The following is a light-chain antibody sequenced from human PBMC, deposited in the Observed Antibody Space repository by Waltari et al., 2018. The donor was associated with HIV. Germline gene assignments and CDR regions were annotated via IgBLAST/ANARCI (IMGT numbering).Light chain of an antibody. CDR2: SNT. CDR1: SSHIGAGYD. J-gene: IGLJ3*02. V-gene: IGLV1-40*01. CDR3: QSYDTTLSGSV. Sequence: QSVLTQPPSVSGAPGPRVTISCTGGSSHIGAGYDVHWYQQFPGAAPKLLIYSNTNRPSGVPDRFSGSKSDTSASLAITGLQAEDETDYYCQSYDTTLSGSVFGGGTKVTVL.